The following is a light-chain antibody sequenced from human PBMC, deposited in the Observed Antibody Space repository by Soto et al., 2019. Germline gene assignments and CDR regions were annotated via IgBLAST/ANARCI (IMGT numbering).Light chain of an antibody. CDR3: QQYNNWPSYT. Sequence: EIVMTQAPATLSVSPGERATLSCRASQSVSSNLAWYQQKPCQAPRLLIYGASTSATGIPARFSGSVSGTEFTLTISSLQSEDFAVYYCQQYNNWPSYTFGQGTKLEIK. CDR1: QSVSSN. CDR2: GAS. V-gene: IGKV3-15*01. J-gene: IGKJ2*01.